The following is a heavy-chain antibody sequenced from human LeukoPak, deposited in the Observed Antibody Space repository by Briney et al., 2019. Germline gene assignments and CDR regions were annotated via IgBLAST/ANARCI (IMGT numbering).Heavy chain of an antibody. CDR2: ISSTSNYI. D-gene: IGHD3-3*01. Sequence: GGSLRLSCAVSGFNFNTYSMNWVRQAPGKGPEWVSSISSTSNYIYYAESLKGRFAVSRDNSKNTLYLQMNSLRAEDTAVYYCAKDLYWSGYYADYYFDYWGQGTLVTVSS. J-gene: IGHJ4*02. V-gene: IGHV3-21*04. CDR3: AKDLYWSGYYADYYFDY. CDR1: GFNFNTYS.